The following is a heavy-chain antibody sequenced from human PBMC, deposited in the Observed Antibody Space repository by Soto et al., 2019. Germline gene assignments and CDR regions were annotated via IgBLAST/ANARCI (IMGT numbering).Heavy chain of an antibody. V-gene: IGHV4-59*01. Sequence: PSETLSLTCTVSGGSISSYYWSWIRQPPGKGLEWIGHIYYSGSTNYNPSLKSRVTISVDTSKNQFSLQLSSVTAADTAVYYCARAYCSGGSCYSAGGFDPWGQGTLVTVSS. J-gene: IGHJ5*02. CDR3: ARAYCSGGSCYSAGGFDP. CDR1: GGSISSYY. CDR2: IYYSGST. D-gene: IGHD2-15*01.